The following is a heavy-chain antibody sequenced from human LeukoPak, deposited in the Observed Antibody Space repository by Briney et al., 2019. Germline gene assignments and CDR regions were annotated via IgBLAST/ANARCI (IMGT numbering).Heavy chain of an antibody. D-gene: IGHD1-26*01. J-gene: IGHJ4*02. CDR1: GYTFTSYY. CDR3: ARARLGELPFDY. Sequence: GASVKVSCKASGYTFTSYYMHSVRQAPGQGLEWMGWINPNSGGTNYAQKFQGRVTMTRDTSISTAYMELSRLRSDDTAVYYCARARLGELPFDYWGQGTLVTVSS. CDR2: INPNSGGT. V-gene: IGHV1-2*02.